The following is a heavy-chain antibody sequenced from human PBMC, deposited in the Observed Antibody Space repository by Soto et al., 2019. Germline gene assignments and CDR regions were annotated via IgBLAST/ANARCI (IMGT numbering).Heavy chain of an antibody. Sequence: QEQLVESGGGVVQPGRSLRLSCAASGFNFSTYAMHWVRQAPGKGLEWVAVISYDGWWKYYADSLKGRFTISRDNCKNTLYVEMNSLSAEDTAVYYCAREGQPAAGTTPHNWGQGTLVTVSS. D-gene: IGHD6-13*01. CDR1: GFNFSTYA. V-gene: IGHV3-30*04. CDR2: ISYDGWWK. J-gene: IGHJ4*02. CDR3: AREGQPAAGTTPHN.